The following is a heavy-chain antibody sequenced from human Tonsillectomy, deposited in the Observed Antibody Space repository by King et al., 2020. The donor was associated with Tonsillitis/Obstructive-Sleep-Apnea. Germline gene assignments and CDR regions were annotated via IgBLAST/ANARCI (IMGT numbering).Heavy chain of an antibody. Sequence: EVQLVESGGDLVQPGRSLRLSCEASGFTFEDYAMHWVRQAPGKGLEWVSGITWNSGSIHYADSVKGRFTISRDNDKNSLYLQMNSLGAEDTALYYCAKDTRNWNTENAFDVWGQGTMVTVSS. D-gene: IGHD1/OR15-1a*01. V-gene: IGHV3-9*01. CDR3: AKDTRNWNTENAFDV. J-gene: IGHJ3*01. CDR1: GFTFEDYA. CDR2: ITWNSGSI.